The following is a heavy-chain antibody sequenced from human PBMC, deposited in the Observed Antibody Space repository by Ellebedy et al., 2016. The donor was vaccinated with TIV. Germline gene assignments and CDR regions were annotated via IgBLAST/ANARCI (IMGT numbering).Heavy chain of an antibody. CDR3: ARDGEVGTPTDLFDY. CDR1: GFSFRPYA. V-gene: IGHV3-33*01. J-gene: IGHJ4*02. CDR2: VWHDGSNQ. D-gene: IGHD4-23*01. Sequence: GGSLRLXXAAYGFSFRPYAMHWVRQTPGKGLEWVAVVWHDGSNQYYGDSVKGRFTISRDNSENTVYLQMNSLRAEDTGVYFCARDGEVGTPTDLFDYWGPGTLVTVSS.